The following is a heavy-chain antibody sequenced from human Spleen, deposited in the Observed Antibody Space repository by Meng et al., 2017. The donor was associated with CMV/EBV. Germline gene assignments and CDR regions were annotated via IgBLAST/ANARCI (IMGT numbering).Heavy chain of an antibody. V-gene: IGHV3-23*01. D-gene: IGHD4-23*01. CDR2: ISGSGGST. J-gene: IGHJ4*02. CDR1: GFTFSSYA. Sequence: GESLKISCAASGFTFSSYAMSWVRQAPGKGLEWVSAISGSGGSTYYADSVKGRFTISRDNSKNTLYLQMNSLRAEDTAVYYCAKVGAMVVMADYWGQGTLVTVSS. CDR3: AKVGAMVVMADY.